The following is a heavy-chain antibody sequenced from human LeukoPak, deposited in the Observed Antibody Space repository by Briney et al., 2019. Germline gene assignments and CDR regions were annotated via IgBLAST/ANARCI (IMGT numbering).Heavy chain of an antibody. Sequence: QSGGSLRLSCAASGFTFSSYGMHWVRQAPGKGLEWVAVISYDGSNKYYADSVKGRFTISRDNSKNTLYLQMNSLRAEDTAVYYCAKDRIVVVPAAPLDYWGQGTLVTVSS. CDR3: AKDRIVVVPAAPLDY. V-gene: IGHV3-30*18. CDR2: ISYDGSNK. D-gene: IGHD2-2*01. CDR1: GFTFSSYG. J-gene: IGHJ4*02.